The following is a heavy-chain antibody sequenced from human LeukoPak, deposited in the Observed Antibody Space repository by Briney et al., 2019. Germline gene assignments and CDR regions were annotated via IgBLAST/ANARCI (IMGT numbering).Heavy chain of an antibody. Sequence: GGSLRLSCVASGFTLSAYWVHWVRQAPGKARVCVSRTNNDGSVTTYAGSGKGRFTISRDNVQQTLYLQMSSLRPEDTAVYYCARGNYLGMDVWGQGTTVTVSS. CDR2: TNNDGSVT. CDR1: GFTLSAYW. CDR3: ARGNYLGMDV. J-gene: IGHJ6*02. V-gene: IGHV3-74*03.